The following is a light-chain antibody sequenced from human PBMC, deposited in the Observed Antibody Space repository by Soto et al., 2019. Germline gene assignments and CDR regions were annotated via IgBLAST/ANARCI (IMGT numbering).Light chain of an antibody. Sequence: QSVLTQPPSVSAAPGQEVTISCSGSSSNIGNGFVSWYQQLPGTAPKLLIYDNNKGPSGVPDRFSGSKSGTSATLGITGLQTGDEADYYCGTWDSSLSAVVFGGGTKLTVL. CDR1: SSNIGNGF. V-gene: IGLV1-51*01. CDR2: DNN. CDR3: GTWDSSLSAVV. J-gene: IGLJ2*01.